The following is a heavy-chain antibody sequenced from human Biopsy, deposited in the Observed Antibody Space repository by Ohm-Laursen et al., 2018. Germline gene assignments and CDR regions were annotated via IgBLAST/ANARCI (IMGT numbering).Heavy chain of an antibody. CDR3: VREPKTGTAEAWYFDL. D-gene: IGHD3-9*01. J-gene: IGHJ2*01. CDR1: GASVKTSGYF. V-gene: IGHV4-31*03. Sequence: SETLSLTCSVSGASVKTSGYFWAWIRQRPGKGLEWIGYISYNERTHYNPSLTSRLAISFDTSNNRISLQLRSVSVADTAVYYCVREPKTGTAEAWYFDLRGRGSRVTVPS. CDR2: ISYNERT.